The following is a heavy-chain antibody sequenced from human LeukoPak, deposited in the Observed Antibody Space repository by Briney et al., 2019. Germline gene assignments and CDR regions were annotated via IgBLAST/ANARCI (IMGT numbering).Heavy chain of an antibody. CDR3: ARDSYSGSYSYFDY. V-gene: IGHV3-48*03. Sequence: GGSLRLSCAASGFTFSNYEMNWVRQTPGKGLEWVSYISSSGSTIYYADSVKGRFTISRDNAKNSLYLQMNSLRAEDTALYYCARDSYSGSYSYFDYWGQGTLVTVSS. CDR2: ISSSGSTI. CDR1: GFTFSNYE. D-gene: IGHD1-26*01. J-gene: IGHJ4*02.